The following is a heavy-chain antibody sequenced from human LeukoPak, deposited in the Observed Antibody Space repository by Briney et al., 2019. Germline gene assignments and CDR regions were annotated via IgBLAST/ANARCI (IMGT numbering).Heavy chain of an antibody. D-gene: IGHD5-18*01. Sequence: PSETLSLTCTVSGGSISSYYWSWLRQPPGKGLEWSGYIYYSGSTNYNPSLKSRVTISVDTSKNQFSLKLSSVTTADTAVYYCARDRGYSYTDYWGQGTPVTVSS. CDR3: ARDRGYSYTDY. CDR2: IYYSGST. V-gene: IGHV4-59*01. CDR1: GGSISSYY. J-gene: IGHJ4*02.